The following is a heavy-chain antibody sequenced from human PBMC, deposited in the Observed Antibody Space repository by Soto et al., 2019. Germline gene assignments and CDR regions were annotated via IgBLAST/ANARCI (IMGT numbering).Heavy chain of an antibody. D-gene: IGHD2-15*01. J-gene: IGHJ5*02. CDR3: ASLEDCSGGSCYNL. Sequence: QVQLVQSGAEVKKPGASVKVSCKASGYTFTSYDINWVRQATGQGLEWMGWMNPNSGNTGYAQKFQGRVTMTRNTSIRTAYMELSSLRSEDTAVYYCASLEDCSGGSCYNLWGQGTLVTVSS. V-gene: IGHV1-8*01. CDR2: MNPNSGNT. CDR1: GYTFTSYD.